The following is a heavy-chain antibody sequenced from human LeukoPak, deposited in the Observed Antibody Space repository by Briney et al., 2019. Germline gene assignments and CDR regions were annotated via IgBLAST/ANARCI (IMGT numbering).Heavy chain of an antibody. CDR1: GGSFSGRY. V-gene: IGHV4-34*01. J-gene: IGHJ6*03. CDR3: ASLSQQLVPDYYMDV. Sequence: SETLSLTCAVFGGSFSGRYWSWVRQPPGKGLEWIGSVYYSGSTYYNPSLKSRVTISVDTSKNQFSLKLSSVTAADTAVYYCASLSQQLVPDYYMDVWGKGTTVTVSS. D-gene: IGHD6-13*01. CDR2: VYYSGST.